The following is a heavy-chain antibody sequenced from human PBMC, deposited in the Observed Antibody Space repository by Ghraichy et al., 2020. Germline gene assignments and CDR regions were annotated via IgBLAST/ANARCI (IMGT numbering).Heavy chain of an antibody. D-gene: IGHD2-15*01. CDR2: INAGNGNT. CDR1: GYTFTSYA. CDR3: ARGTSRYCSGGSCSPPGLR. J-gene: IGHJ4*02. Sequence: ASVKVSCKASGYTFTSYAMHWVRQAPGQRLEWMGWINAGNGNTKYSQKFQGRVTITRDTSASTAYMELSSLRSEDTAVYYCARGTSRYCSGGSCSPPGLRWGQGTLVTVSS. V-gene: IGHV1-3*01.